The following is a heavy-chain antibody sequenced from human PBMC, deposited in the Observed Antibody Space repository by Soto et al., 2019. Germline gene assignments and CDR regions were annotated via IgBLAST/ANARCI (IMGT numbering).Heavy chain of an antibody. CDR3: AHSRCGGDCLQSYSSHYYYGMDV. CDR2: IYWDDNK. V-gene: IGHV2-5*02. D-gene: IGHD2-21*02. Sequence: SGPTLVNPTQTLTLTCTFSGFSLSTSGVGVGWIRQPPGKALEWLALIYWDDNKRYSPSLKSRLTITKDTSKNQVVLTMTNMDPVDTATYYCAHSRCGGDCLQSYSSHYYYGMDVWGQGTTVTVSS. CDR1: GFSLSTSGVG. J-gene: IGHJ6*02.